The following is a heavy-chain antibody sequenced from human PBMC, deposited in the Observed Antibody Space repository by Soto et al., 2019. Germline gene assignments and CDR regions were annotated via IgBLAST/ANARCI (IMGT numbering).Heavy chain of an antibody. D-gene: IGHD5-12*01. CDR3: TKNSAYALDY. Sequence: QVQLQESGPGLVKPSGTLSLSCAVSGGSVSNNNWWSWVRQSPGNGLEWIGEIHHSGGPSYNPSLESRATVSVDKSKNELSLRLNYVTAADTAVYYCTKNSAYALDYWGLGILVTVS. J-gene: IGHJ4*02. CDR2: IHHSGGP. V-gene: IGHV4-4*02. CDR1: GGSVSNNNW.